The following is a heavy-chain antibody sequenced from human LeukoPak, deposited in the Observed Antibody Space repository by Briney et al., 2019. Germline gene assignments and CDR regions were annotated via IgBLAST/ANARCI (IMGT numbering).Heavy chain of an antibody. CDR2: ISANDGKI. CDR1: GFVFTVYG. J-gene: IGHJ4*02. Sequence: VASVNLSCKASGFVFTVYGFTWVRQAPGQGLEWMGWISANDGKIHYSERHQGRMTMSTDTVTSTVYMELRSLRSDDTAVYYCARELHVERDDYWGQGTLVTVSS. D-gene: IGHD1-1*01. V-gene: IGHV1-18*01. CDR3: ARELHVERDDY.